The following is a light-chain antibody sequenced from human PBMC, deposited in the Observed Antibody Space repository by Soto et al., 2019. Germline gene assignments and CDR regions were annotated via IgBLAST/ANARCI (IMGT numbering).Light chain of an antibody. J-gene: IGKJ1*01. V-gene: IGKV4-1*01. CDR3: QKYHSTPRT. Sequence: DIVMTQSPDSLAVSLGERATINCKSSQSVLYSSNNKNYLAWYQQKPGQPPKLLIYWASTRESGVPDRFSGSGSGTDFPLTISSLQAEDVAVYYSQKYHSTPRTFGQRTNVESK. CDR1: QSVLYSSNNKNY. CDR2: WAS.